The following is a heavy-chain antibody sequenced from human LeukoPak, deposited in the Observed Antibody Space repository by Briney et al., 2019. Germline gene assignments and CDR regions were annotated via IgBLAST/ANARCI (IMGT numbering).Heavy chain of an antibody. V-gene: IGHV3-23*01. CDR1: GFTFSSYG. CDR2: ISGSGGSS. Sequence: PGGSLRLSCAASGFTFSSYGMSWIRQAPGKGLEWVSAISGSGGSSYYADSVKGRFTISRDNAKNSLYLQMNSLRAEDTAVYYCAREVPRLGAVAHRAFDIWGQGTMVTVSS. D-gene: IGHD6-19*01. CDR3: AREVPRLGAVAHRAFDI. J-gene: IGHJ3*02.